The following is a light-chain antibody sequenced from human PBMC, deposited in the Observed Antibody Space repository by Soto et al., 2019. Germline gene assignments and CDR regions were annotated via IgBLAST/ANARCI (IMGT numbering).Light chain of an antibody. CDR1: QSVSSY. CDR3: QQYNNWPRT. Sequence: EIVLTQSPGTLSLSPGERATLSCRASQSVSSYLAWYQQKPGQAPRLLMYGASSRATGIPDRFSGSGSGTEFTLTISSLQSEDFAVYYCQQYNNWPRTFGQGTKVDIK. CDR2: GAS. J-gene: IGKJ1*01. V-gene: IGKV3D-15*01.